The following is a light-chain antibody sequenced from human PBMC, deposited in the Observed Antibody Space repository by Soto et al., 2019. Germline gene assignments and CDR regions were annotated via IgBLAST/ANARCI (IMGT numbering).Light chain of an antibody. V-gene: IGKV1-6*01. CDR1: QGIRND. CDR2: GAS. J-gene: IGKJ2*01. Sequence: AIQMTQSPSSLSASVGDRVTITCRASQGIRNDLGWYQQKSGKAPKLLIYGASNLQSGVPSRFSGSGSGTDFTLTISSLQPEDFASYYCLQDYNYPRTFGQGTSLEIK. CDR3: LQDYNYPRT.